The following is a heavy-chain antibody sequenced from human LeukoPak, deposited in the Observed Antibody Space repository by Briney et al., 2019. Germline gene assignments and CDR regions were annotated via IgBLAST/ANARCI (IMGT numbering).Heavy chain of an antibody. Sequence: PGGPLRLSGAASGFTFISYSMTWVRKAPGKGLEWVSSISSSSSYIYYADSAKGRFTISRDNAKNSLYLQMNSLRAEDTAVYYCAREAGDSSGWYDWFDPWGQGTLVTVSS. CDR3: AREAGDSSGWYDWFDP. CDR2: ISSSSSYI. CDR1: GFTFISYS. J-gene: IGHJ5*02. V-gene: IGHV3-21*01. D-gene: IGHD6-19*01.